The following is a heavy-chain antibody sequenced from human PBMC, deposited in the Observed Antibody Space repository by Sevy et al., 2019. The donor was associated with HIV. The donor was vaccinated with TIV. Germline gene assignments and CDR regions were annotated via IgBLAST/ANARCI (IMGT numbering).Heavy chain of an antibody. CDR2: YRGSGRIT. D-gene: IGHD3-22*01. CDR3: AKEGQGEYYDSSGSFDY. J-gene: IGHJ4*02. V-gene: IGHV3-23*01. Sequence: GGSLRLSCAASGFTFSSYAMSWVRQAPGKGLEWVSDYRGSGRITYYADSVKGRFTISRDNSKNTLYLQMNSLRAEDPAVYYCAKEGQGEYYDSSGSFDYWGQGTLVTVSS. CDR1: GFTFSSYA.